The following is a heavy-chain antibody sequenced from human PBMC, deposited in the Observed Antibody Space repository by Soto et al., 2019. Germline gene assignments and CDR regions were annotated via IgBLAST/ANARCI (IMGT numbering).Heavy chain of an antibody. V-gene: IGHV4-34*01. CDR1: GGSFSGYY. CDR3: ARVEYQLQPARLNWFDP. Sequence: SETLSLTCAVYGGSFSGYYWSWIRQPPGKGLEWIGEINHSGSTNYNPSLKSRVTISVDTSKNQFSLKLSSVTAADTAVYYCARVEYQLQPARLNWFDPWGQGTLVTVSS. J-gene: IGHJ5*02. D-gene: IGHD2-2*01. CDR2: INHSGST.